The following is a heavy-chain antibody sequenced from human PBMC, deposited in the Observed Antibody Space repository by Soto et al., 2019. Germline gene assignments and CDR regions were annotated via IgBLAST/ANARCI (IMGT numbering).Heavy chain of an antibody. Sequence: GGSLRLSCVVSNFTFTNAWMNWVRQAPGKGLEWVGRIKGRSNGETTDYAAPVQDRFTITRDDSENTLYLEMNNVKTEDTSIYYCATLGGPGPALRYWGQGIQVTVSS. CDR3: ATLGGPGPALRY. D-gene: IGHD3-3*01. J-gene: IGHJ4*02. V-gene: IGHV3-15*07. CDR1: NFTFTNAW. CDR2: IKGRSNGETT.